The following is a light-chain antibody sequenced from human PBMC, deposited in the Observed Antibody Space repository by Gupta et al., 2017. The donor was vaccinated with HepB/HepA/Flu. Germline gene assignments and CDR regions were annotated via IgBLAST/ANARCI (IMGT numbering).Light chain of an antibody. V-gene: IGLV1-51*02. CDR3: GTWDNSLSAVV. J-gene: IGLJ2*01. CDR2: ENK. CDR1: SSNIGNNY. Sequence: QSVLTQPPSVSAAPGQRVTISCSGSSSNIGNNYMSWYQQLPGTAPKVVIYENKKRPSGIPDRFSGSKSGTSATLGIXGXQTGDEXDYYCGTWDNSLSAVVLGGGNRLTVL.